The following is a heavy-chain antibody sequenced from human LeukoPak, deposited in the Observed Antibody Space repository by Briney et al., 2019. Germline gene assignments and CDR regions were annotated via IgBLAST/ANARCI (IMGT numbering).Heavy chain of an antibody. CDR2: IYYSGST. CDR3: ARGEWSYYYYYMDV. D-gene: IGHD3-3*01. CDR1: GGSISSSSYY. Sequence: PSETLSLTCTVSGGSISSSSYYWGWIRQPPGKGLEWIGSIYYSGSTYYNPSLKSRVTISVDTSKNQFSLKLSSVTAADTAVYYCARGEWSYYYYYMDVWGKGTTVTVFS. J-gene: IGHJ6*03. V-gene: IGHV4-39*07.